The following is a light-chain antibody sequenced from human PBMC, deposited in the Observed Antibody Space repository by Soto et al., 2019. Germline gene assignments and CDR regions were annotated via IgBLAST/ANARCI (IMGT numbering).Light chain of an antibody. CDR2: GAS. CDR1: QNIHTN. J-gene: IGKJ5*01. V-gene: IGKV3-15*01. Sequence: EILLTQSPATLSVSPGERATLSCRAGQNIHTNLAWYPQKPGQAPRILFYGASTGDTGLPARFSGSGSGTECTLTLNSLQAEDCQVYYCQQYYNWPRTFGQGTRLE. CDR3: QQYYNWPRT.